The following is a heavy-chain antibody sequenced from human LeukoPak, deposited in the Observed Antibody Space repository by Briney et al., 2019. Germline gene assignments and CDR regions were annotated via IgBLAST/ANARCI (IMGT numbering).Heavy chain of an antibody. D-gene: IGHD2-2*01. CDR1: GGSISSYY. V-gene: IGHV4-4*09. Sequence: PSETLSLTCTVSGGSISSYYWSWFRQPPGKGLEWIGYIYTSGSTNYNPSLKSRVTISVDTSKNQFSLKLSSVTAADTAVYYCARHLGYCSSTSCYSLSWFDPWGQGTLVTVSS. CDR3: ARHLGYCSSTSCYSLSWFDP. J-gene: IGHJ5*02. CDR2: IYTSGST.